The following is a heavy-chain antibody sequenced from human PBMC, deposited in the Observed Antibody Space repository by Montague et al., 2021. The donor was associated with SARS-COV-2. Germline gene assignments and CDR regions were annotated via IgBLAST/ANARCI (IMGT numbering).Heavy chain of an antibody. J-gene: IGHJ6*02. CDR2: INHSGST. D-gene: IGHD1-1*01. V-gene: IGHV4-34*01. CDR3: ARGRGTALFRRVYFGMDV. Sequence: SETLSLTCAVYGGSLSGYYWSWIRQPPGKGLEWIGEINHSGSTNYNPSLKGGVTISVDTSKNQFSLKLSSVTAADTAVYYCARGRGTALFRRVYFGMDVWGQGTTVTVSS. CDR1: GGSLSGYY.